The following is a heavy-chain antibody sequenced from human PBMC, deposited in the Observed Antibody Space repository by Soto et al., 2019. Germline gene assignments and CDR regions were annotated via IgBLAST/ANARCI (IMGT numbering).Heavy chain of an antibody. J-gene: IGHJ6*02. V-gene: IGHV4-30-4*08. Sequence: QVQLQQSGPGLVEPSQTLSLTCAVSGGSISSEYFHWTWIRQSPGKGLEWIGYIHYTGSIMYNPSVKSRLTMAVDTTKNQFSLQLTSVTAADTAVDFCAREDDGGDRDYYGLDVWGQGTTVTVSS. D-gene: IGHD2-21*02. CDR3: AREDDGGDRDYYGLDV. CDR1: GGSISSEYFH. CDR2: IHYTGSI.